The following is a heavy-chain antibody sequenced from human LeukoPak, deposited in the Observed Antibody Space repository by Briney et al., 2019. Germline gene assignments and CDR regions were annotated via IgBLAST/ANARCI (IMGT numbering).Heavy chain of an antibody. Sequence: GASVTVSCKASGYTFTANYMHWVRQAPGQGLEWMGWINPRSGGTNYGEKFRGRVTMTRDTSITTAYMELSSLRFDDTAVYYCARGSGPSWFDYWGQGTLVTVSS. CDR2: INPRSGGT. CDR3: ARGSGPSWFDY. D-gene: IGHD2-2*01. CDR1: GYTFTANY. J-gene: IGHJ4*02. V-gene: IGHV1-2*02.